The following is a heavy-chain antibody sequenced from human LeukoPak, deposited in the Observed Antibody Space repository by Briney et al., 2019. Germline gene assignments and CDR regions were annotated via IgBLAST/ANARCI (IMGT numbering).Heavy chain of an antibody. CDR1: GGSISSSSCY. J-gene: IGHJ4*02. Sequence: SETLSLTCTVSGGSISSSSCYWGWIRQPPGKGLEWIGSIYYSGNTYYNPSLKSRVTISVDTSKNQFSLKLSSVTAADTAVYYCARQSTAMGTFDYWGQGTLVPVSS. V-gene: IGHV4-39*01. CDR3: ARQSTAMGTFDY. CDR2: IYYSGNT. D-gene: IGHD5-18*01.